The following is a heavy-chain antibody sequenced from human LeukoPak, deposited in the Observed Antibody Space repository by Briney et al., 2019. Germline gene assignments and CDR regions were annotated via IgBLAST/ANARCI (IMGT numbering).Heavy chain of an antibody. CDR2: ISSSSSYI. CDR1: GFTFSSYS. Sequence: GGSLRLSCAASGFTFSSYSMNWVRQAPGKGLEWVSSISSSSSYIYYADSAKGRLTISRDNAKNSLYLQMNSLRAEDTAVYYCARNYYDSSGYYQYFQHWGQGTLVTVSS. V-gene: IGHV3-21*01. D-gene: IGHD3-22*01. J-gene: IGHJ1*01. CDR3: ARNYYDSSGYYQYFQH.